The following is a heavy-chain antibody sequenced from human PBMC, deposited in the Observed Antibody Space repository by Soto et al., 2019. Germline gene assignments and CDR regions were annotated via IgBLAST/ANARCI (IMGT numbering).Heavy chain of an antibody. Sequence: VGSLKLSSETSGFTFSNYSLSWVLQAPGKGLEWVSAISGSGGSTYYADSVKGRFTISRDNSKNTLYLQMNSLGAEDTAVYYCASQRADIVVVPAPFDYWGQGTLVTVSS. D-gene: IGHD2-2*01. CDR1: GFTFSNYS. V-gene: IGHV3-23*01. CDR3: ASQRADIVVVPAPFDY. CDR2: ISGSGGST. J-gene: IGHJ4*02.